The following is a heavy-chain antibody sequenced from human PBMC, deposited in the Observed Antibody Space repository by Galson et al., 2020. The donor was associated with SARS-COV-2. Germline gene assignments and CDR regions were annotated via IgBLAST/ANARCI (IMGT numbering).Heavy chain of an antibody. CDR1: GGSFSDYS. J-gene: IGHJ6*03. CDR2: ISHSGST. D-gene: IGHD3-10*01. Sequence: SETLSLTCAVYGGSFSDYSWTWVRQPPGKWLEWIGEISHSGSTNYSPSLKSRVFMSVDTSKNQFSLKLRSVTAADTAVYYCARGGSRPIMAFDYYYFYMDVWGKGTTVTVSS. CDR3: ARGGSRPIMAFDYYYFYMDV. V-gene: IGHV4-34*01.